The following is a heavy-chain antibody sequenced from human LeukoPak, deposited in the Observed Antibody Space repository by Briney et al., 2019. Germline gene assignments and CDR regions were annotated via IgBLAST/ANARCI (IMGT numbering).Heavy chain of an antibody. D-gene: IGHD3-3*01. J-gene: IGHJ5*02. V-gene: IGHV4-34*01. CDR3: ARASADFWSGYPSQGFDP. Sequence: SETLSLTCAVYGGSFSGYYWTWIRQPPGKGLEWIGEIHYSGSATYNPSLKSRVTISVDRSKNQFSLKLSSVTAADTAVYYCARASADFWSGYPSQGFDPWGQGTLVTVSS. CDR1: GGSFSGYY. CDR2: IHYSGSA.